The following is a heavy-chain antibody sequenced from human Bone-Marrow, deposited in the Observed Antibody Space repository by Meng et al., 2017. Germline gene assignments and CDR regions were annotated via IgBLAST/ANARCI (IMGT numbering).Heavy chain of an antibody. CDR1: GGTFSSYA. J-gene: IGHJ5*02. CDR2: IIPIFGTA. CDR3: ARVPSLYWSGYYTGNWFDP. V-gene: IGHV1-69*13. D-gene: IGHD3-3*01. Sequence: SVKVSCKASGGTFSSYAISWVRQAPGQGLEWMGGIIPIFGTANYAQKFQGRVTITANESTSTAYMELSSLRSEDTAVYYCARVPSLYWSGYYTGNWFDPWGQGTLVTVSS.